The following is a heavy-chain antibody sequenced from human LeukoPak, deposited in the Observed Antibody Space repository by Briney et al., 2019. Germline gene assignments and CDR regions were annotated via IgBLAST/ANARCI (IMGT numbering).Heavy chain of an antibody. CDR2: IYSDGST. J-gene: IGHJ4*02. CDR3: AREWPSGSYSYNYFDY. V-gene: IGHV3-53*05. Sequence: GGSLRLSCAASGFTVSSNYMSWVRQDPGKGLEWVSVIYSDGSTYYADSVKGRFTISRDNSKNTLYLQMNSLRAEDTAVYYCAREWPSGSYSYNYFDYWGQGTLVTVSS. D-gene: IGHD1-26*01. CDR1: GFTVSSNY.